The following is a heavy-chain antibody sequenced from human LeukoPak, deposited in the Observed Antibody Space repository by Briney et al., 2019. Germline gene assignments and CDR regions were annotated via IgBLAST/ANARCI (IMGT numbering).Heavy chain of an antibody. D-gene: IGHD6-13*01. V-gene: IGHV4-39*07. CDR1: GGSISSSSYY. CDR2: IYYSGST. CDR3: ARAVSWTDYYYYMDV. Sequence: SETLSLTCTVSGGSISSSSYYWGWIRQPPGKGLKWIGSIYYSGSTYYNPSLKSRVTISVDTSKNQFSLKLSSVTAADTAVYYCARAVSWTDYYYYMDVWGKGTTVTVSS. J-gene: IGHJ6*03.